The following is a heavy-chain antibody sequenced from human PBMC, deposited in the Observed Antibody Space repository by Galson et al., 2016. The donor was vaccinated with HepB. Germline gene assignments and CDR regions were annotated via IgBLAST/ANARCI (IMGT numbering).Heavy chain of an antibody. J-gene: IGHJ6*02. CDR1: GFIFSSYS. CDR3: AREGHDTYGMDV. Sequence: SLRLSCAASGFIFSSYSMNWVRQAPGKGLEWVAVIWYDGSKKYYGDSVKGRFTISRDDSKNTVYLQMNSLRDEDTAVYYCAREGHDTYGMDVWGQGTTVTVSS. V-gene: IGHV3-33*08. CDR2: IWYDGSKK.